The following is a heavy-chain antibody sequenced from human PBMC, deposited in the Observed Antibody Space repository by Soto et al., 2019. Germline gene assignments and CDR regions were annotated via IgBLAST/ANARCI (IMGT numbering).Heavy chain of an antibody. CDR2: ISSSSSYI. V-gene: IGHV3-21*01. CDR3: ARGEVIAAAGIGWFDP. J-gene: IGHJ5*02. CDR1: GFTFSSYS. D-gene: IGHD6-13*01. Sequence: GGSLRLSCAASGFTFSSYSMNWVRQAPGKGLEWVSSISSSSSYIYYADSVKGRFTISRDNAKNSLYLQMNSLRAEDTAVYYCARGEVIAAAGIGWFDPWGQGTLVTVSS.